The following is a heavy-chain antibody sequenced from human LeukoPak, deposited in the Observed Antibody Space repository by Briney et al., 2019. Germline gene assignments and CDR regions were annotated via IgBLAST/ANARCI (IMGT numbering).Heavy chain of an antibody. V-gene: IGHV3-23*01. Sequence: GGSLRLSCAASGFTFSSYAMYWVRQAPGKGLEWVSVVRGSGGTTYYADSVKGRFTISTDNSKNTLFLQMNSLTAEDTAVYYCAKDYLTYYFDTSGYPPFDYWGQGTLVTVSS. D-gene: IGHD3-22*01. J-gene: IGHJ4*02. CDR1: GFTFSSYA. CDR2: VRGSGGTT. CDR3: AKDYLTYYFDTSGYPPFDY.